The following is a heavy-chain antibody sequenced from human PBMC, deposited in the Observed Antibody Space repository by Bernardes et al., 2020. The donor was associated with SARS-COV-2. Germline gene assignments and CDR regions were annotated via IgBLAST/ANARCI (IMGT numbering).Heavy chain of an antibody. Sequence: SEALSLTCTVSGCSISGYYWSWVRQAPGKGLEWIGYLSYDGVSNYSPSLESRVTISIDTSQNQFSLKLSSVTAADTAVYYCARGEGIPQVLDFWARGTLVTVSS. J-gene: IGHJ4*02. CDR2: LSYDGVS. CDR3: ARGEGIPQVLDF. CDR1: GCSISGYY. V-gene: IGHV4-59*01.